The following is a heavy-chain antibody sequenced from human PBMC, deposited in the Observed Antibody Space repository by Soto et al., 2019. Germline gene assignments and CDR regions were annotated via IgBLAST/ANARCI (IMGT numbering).Heavy chain of an antibody. CDR1: GGSFSGYY. V-gene: IGHV4-34*01. CDR2: INHSGST. J-gene: IGHJ3*02. D-gene: IGHD3-3*01. Sequence: PSETLSLTCAVYGGSFSGYYWSWIRQPPGKGLEWIGEINHSGSTNYNPSLKSRVTISVDTSKNQFSLKLSSVTAADTAVYYCARERLTPRITIFGVVIERDAFDIWGQGTMVTVSS. CDR3: ARERLTPRITIFGVVIERDAFDI.